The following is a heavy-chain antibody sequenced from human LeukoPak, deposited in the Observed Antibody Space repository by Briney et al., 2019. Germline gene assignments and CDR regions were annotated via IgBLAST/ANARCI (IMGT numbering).Heavy chain of an antibody. CDR3: ARLSQTPDYYGGGGYYFLGY. J-gene: IGHJ4*02. CDR1: RYTFTSYD. D-gene: IGHD3-22*01. V-gene: IGHV1-8*01. CDR2: MNPNTGNT. Sequence: ASVKVSSKASRYTFTSYDINWVRQAPGQGLEWMGWMNPNTGNTGYAQKFQGRVTMTRDTSINTAYLELRSLRSDDTAIYYCARLSQTPDYYGGGGYYFLGYWGQGTLVTVSS.